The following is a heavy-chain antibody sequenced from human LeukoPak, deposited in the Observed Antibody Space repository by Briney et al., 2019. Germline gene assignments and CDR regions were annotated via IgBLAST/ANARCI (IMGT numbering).Heavy chain of an antibody. CDR2: ISSSSSTI. J-gene: IGHJ6*02. CDR1: GFTFSSYS. Sequence: GGSLRLSCAASGFTFSSYSMNWVRQAPGKGLEWVSYISSSSSTIYYADSVKGRFTISRDNAKNSLYLQMNSLRAEDTAVYYCARDGAADTAMVYCYYGMDVWGQGTLVTVSS. V-gene: IGHV3-48*04. D-gene: IGHD5-18*01. CDR3: ARDGAADTAMVYCYYGMDV.